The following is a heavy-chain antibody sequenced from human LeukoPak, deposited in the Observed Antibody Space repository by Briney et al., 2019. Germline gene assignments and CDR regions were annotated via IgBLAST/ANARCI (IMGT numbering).Heavy chain of an antibody. J-gene: IGHJ4*02. CDR2: INSASTII. CDR1: GFTLSDYY. CDR3: ARVQNTVF. V-gene: IGHV3-11*04. Sequence: GGSLTLSCAASGFTLSDYYMHGLRQVPGTGLEWISYINSASTIIYYADSVKGRFTISRDYANNSVYLQMTSLRDDDTAVYYCARVQNTVFWGQGVQVTVSS. D-gene: IGHD2/OR15-2a*01.